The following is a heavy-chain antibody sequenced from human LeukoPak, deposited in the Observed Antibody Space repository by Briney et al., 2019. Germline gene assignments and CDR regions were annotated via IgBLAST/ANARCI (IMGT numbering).Heavy chain of an antibody. D-gene: IGHD6-6*01. CDR1: GFTFSRYA. J-gene: IGHJ4*02. V-gene: IGHV3-23*01. CDR3: ARDPGAYSSSPIDY. Sequence: GGSLRLSCAASGFTFSRYAMSGVRQAIGKGREGVSAISGSGGRPYYAHYVKGRFTISRDKSKNTLYLQMTSLRPEDTAVYYCARDPGAYSSSPIDYWGQGTLVTVSS. CDR2: ISGSGGRP.